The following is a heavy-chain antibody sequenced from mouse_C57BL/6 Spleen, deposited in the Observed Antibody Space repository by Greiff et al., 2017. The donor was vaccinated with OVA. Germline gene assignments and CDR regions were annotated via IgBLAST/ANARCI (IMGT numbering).Heavy chain of an antibody. CDR3: ARQGDSWYFDV. Sequence: VQLQQSGPELVKPGASVKISCKASGYSFTGYYMNWVKQSPEKSLEWIGEINPSTGGTTYNQKFKAKATLTVDKSSSTAYMQLKSLTSEDSAVYYCARQGDSWYFDVWGTGTTVTVSS. CDR1: GYSFTGYY. CDR2: INPSTGGT. V-gene: IGHV1-42*01. J-gene: IGHJ1*03.